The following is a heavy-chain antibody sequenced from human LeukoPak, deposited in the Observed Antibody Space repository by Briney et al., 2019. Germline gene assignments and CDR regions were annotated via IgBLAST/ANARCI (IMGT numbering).Heavy chain of an antibody. CDR1: GFTLSTYN. Sequence: GGSLRLSCAASGFTLSTYNMKWVRQAPRKGLEWVSSISTSSSYIYYADSVKGRFTISRDNARNSLYLQMNSLRAEDTAVYYCARGYPYGSWGQGTLVTVSS. CDR2: ISTSSSYI. V-gene: IGHV3-21*01. CDR3: ARGYPYGS. D-gene: IGHD4-17*01. J-gene: IGHJ4*02.